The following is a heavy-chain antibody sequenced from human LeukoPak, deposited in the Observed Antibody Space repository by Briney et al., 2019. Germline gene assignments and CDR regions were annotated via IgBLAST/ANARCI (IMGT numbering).Heavy chain of an antibody. CDR2: INPNRGGT. D-gene: IGHD3-22*01. Sequence: ASVKVSCKSSGYTFTGYYMHWVRQAPGQGLEWMGWINPNRGGTNYAQKLQGRVTMTGDTSIGTAYMELSGLRSDDTAMYYCARGGGSYYDSSGYSNYWGQGTLVTVSS. V-gene: IGHV1-2*02. CDR3: ARGGGSYYDSSGYSNY. CDR1: GYTFTGYY. J-gene: IGHJ4*02.